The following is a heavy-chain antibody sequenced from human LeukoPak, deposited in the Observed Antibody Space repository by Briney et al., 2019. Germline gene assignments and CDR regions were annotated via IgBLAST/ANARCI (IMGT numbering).Heavy chain of an antibody. CDR1: GGSISSGSYY. J-gene: IGHJ6*03. CDR3: ASHPNYYYYMDV. CDR2: IYTSGST. Sequence: SQTLSLTCTVSGGSISSGSYYWSWIRQPAGKRLEWIGRIYTSGSTNYNPSLKSRVTISVDTSKNQFSLKLSSVTAADTAVYYCASHPNYYYYMDVWGKGTTVTVSS. V-gene: IGHV4-61*02.